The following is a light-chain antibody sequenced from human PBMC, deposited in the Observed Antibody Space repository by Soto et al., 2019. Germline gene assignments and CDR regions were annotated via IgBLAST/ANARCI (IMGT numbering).Light chain of an antibody. V-gene: IGKV1-13*02. J-gene: IGKJ4*01. CDR1: QGISSA. CDR2: DAS. Sequence: AIHLTQSPSSLSASVGDGVTIPCRASQGISSALAWYQQGPGKAPKLLIYDASSLESGVPSRFSGSGSGTDFTLTISSLQPEDFATYYCQHFDSYPLTFGGGTKVEIK. CDR3: QHFDSYPLT.